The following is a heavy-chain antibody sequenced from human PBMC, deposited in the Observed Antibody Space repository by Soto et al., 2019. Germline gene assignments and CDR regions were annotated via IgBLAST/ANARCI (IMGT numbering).Heavy chain of an antibody. CDR1: GGTFSSYA. J-gene: IGHJ5*02. CDR2: IIPIFGTA. Sequence: QVQLVQSGAEVKKPGSSVKVSCKASGGTFSSYAISWVRQAPGEGLEWMGGIIPIFGTANYAQKFQGRVTITADESTSTDYMELISLRSEDTAVYYCAREVGTAMVQFWFDPWGQGTLVTVSS. V-gene: IGHV1-69*01. CDR3: AREVGTAMVQFWFDP. D-gene: IGHD5-18*01.